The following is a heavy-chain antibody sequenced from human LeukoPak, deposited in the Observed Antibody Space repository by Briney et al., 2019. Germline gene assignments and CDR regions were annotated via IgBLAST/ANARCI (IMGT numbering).Heavy chain of an antibody. CDR1: GFTFDDYA. Sequence: PGGSLRLSCAASGFTFDDYAMHWVRQAPGKGLEWVSGISWNSGSIGYADSVKGRFTISRDNAKNSLYLQMNSLRAEDTALYYCAKDTGYYDSTIYWGQGTLVTVSS. CDR2: ISWNSGSI. D-gene: IGHD3-22*01. V-gene: IGHV3-9*01. J-gene: IGHJ4*02. CDR3: AKDTGYYDSTIY.